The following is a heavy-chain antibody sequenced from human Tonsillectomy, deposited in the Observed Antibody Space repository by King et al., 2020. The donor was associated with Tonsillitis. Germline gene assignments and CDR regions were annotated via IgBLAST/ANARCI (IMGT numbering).Heavy chain of an antibody. J-gene: IGHJ4*02. Sequence: VQLVESGAEVKKPGESLKISCKGLGYSFTNNWIGWVRQMPGKGLEWKGFIYSGDADNTYSQSFQGQVTISATKSISTAYLQWSSLKASATAMYYCAKHRGGYFASGTFDYWGQGTLVTVSS. CDR3: AKHRGGYFASGTFDY. D-gene: IGHD3-10*01. CDR2: IYSGDADN. CDR1: GYSFTNNW. V-gene: IGHV5-51*01.